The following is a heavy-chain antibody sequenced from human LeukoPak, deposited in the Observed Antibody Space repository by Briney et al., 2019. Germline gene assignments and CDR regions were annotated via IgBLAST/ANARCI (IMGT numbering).Heavy chain of an antibody. V-gene: IGHV1-69*04. CDR3: ARDYYVSGSYSSDY. CDR2: IIPIVDIA. D-gene: IGHD3-10*01. J-gene: IGHJ4*02. Sequence: SVKVSCKASGGTFSRYAISWVRQAPGQGLEWMGRIIPIVDIANYAQKFQGRVTLTADKSTSTAYMELSSLGSEDTAVYYCARDYYVSGSYSSDYWGQGTLVTVSS. CDR1: GGTFSRYA.